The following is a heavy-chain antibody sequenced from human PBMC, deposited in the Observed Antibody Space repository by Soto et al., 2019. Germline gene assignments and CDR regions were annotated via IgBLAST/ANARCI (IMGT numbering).Heavy chain of an antibody. Sequence: ASVKVSCKASGYTFSTYGIHCVRQAPGQRLEWMGWFNTGNGDTKYSQKFQGRVTLTGDTSASTASMELSGLRSADTAVYYCARVVPLYDRTSPLDPWGQGILVTVSS. CDR3: ARVVPLYDRTSPLDP. J-gene: IGHJ5*02. D-gene: IGHD3-22*01. V-gene: IGHV1-3*04. CDR1: GYTFSTYG. CDR2: FNTGNGDT.